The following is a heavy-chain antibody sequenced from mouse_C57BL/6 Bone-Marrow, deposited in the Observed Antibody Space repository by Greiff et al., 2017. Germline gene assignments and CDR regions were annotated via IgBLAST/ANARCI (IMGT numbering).Heavy chain of an antibody. CDR2: IYPRSGNT. CDR3: ARGSWLLEMDY. CDR1: GYTFTSYG. D-gene: IGHD2-3*01. V-gene: IGHV1-81*01. Sequence: VKLMESGAELARPGASVKLSCKASGYTFTSYGISWVKQRTGQGLEWIGEIYPRSGNTYYNEKFKGKATLTADKSSSTAYMELRSLTSEDSAVYFCARGSWLLEMDYWGQGTSVTVSS. J-gene: IGHJ4*01.